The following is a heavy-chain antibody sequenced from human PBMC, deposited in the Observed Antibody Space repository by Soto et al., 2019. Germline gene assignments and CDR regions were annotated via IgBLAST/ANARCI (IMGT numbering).Heavy chain of an antibody. V-gene: IGHV4-59*01. CDR1: GGSISSYY. Sequence: SETLSLTCTVSGGSISSYYWSWIRQPPGKGLEWIGYIYYSGSTNYNPSLKSRVTISVDTSKNQFSLKLSSVTAADTAVYYCARGTRDGYHTPLGYYFDYWGQGTLVTVS. D-gene: IGHD5-12*01. CDR2: IYYSGST. CDR3: ARGTRDGYHTPLGYYFDY. J-gene: IGHJ4*02.